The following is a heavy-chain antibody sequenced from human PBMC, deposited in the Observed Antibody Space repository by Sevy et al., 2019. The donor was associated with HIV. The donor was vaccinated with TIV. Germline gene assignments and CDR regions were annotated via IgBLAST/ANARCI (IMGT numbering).Heavy chain of an antibody. D-gene: IGHD1-20*01. CDR1: GGSISGYY. CDR3: ARSRVITGTFDY. J-gene: IGHJ4*02. V-gene: IGHV4-59*01. Sequence: SETLSLTCTVSGGSISGYYWSWIRQPPGKGLEWIGYISYSGSTNYNPSLKSRVTISVDTSKNEFSLKLSSVTAADTAVYYMARSRVITGTFDYWGQGTLVTVSS. CDR2: ISYSGST.